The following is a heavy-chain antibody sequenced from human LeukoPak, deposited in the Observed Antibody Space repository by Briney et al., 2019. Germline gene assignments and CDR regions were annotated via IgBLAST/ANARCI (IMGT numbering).Heavy chain of an antibody. D-gene: IGHD5-12*01. Sequence: GGSLRLSCAASGFTFSSYGMHWVRQAPGKGLEWVAVISYDGSNKYYADSVKGRFTISRDNSKNTLYLQMNSLRAEDTAVYCCAKDKRSGYSGYYGMDVWGQGTTVTVSS. CDR1: GFTFSSYG. V-gene: IGHV3-30*18. J-gene: IGHJ6*02. CDR2: ISYDGSNK. CDR3: AKDKRSGYSGYYGMDV.